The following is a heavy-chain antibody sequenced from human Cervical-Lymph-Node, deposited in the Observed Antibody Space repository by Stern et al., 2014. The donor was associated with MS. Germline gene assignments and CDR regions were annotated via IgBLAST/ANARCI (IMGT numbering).Heavy chain of an antibody. V-gene: IGHV5-51*01. CDR1: GYSFTIYY. CDR3: ARHVQGFDY. J-gene: IGHJ4*02. Sequence: VQLVESGAEVKKPGASLKISCKLSGYSFTIYYIAWVRQTPGKGLEWMGVIYPYYSDTTYSPSFQGQVTISADKSITTAYLQWSSLRASDTAMYYCARHVQGFDYWGQGTLVTVSS. CDR2: IYPYYSDT.